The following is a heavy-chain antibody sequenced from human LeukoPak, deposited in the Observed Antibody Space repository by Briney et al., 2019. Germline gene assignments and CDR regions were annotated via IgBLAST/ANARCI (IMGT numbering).Heavy chain of an antibody. CDR1: GGSISSSSYY. V-gene: IGHV4-39*07. CDR3: ARDPGYYGSGSYTGVDWFDP. J-gene: IGHJ5*02. CDR2: IYYSGST. Sequence: SETLSLTCTVSGGSISSSSYYWGWIRQPPGKGLEWIGSIYYSGSTYYNPSLKSRVTISVDTSKNQFSLKLSSVTAADTAVYYCARDPGYYGSGSYTGVDWFDPWGQGTLVTVSS. D-gene: IGHD3-10*01.